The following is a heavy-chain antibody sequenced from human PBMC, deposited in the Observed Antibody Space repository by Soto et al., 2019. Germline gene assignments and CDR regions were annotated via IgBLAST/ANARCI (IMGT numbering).Heavy chain of an antibody. V-gene: IGHV4-31*03. CDR2: IYYSGST. D-gene: IGHD3-3*01. J-gene: IGHJ6*02. CDR1: GGSISSGGYY. Sequence: QVQLQESGPGLVKPSQTLSLTCTVSGGSISSGGYYWSWIRQHPGKGLEWIGYIYYSGSTYYNPSLKSRVTLSVDTSKNQFSLKLSSVTAADTAVYYCARDERRYYDFWSGYYPYYYYYGMDVWGQGTTVTVSS. CDR3: ARDERRYYDFWSGYYPYYYYYGMDV.